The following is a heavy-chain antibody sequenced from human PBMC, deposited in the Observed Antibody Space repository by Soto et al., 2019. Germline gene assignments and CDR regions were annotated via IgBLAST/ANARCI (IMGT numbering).Heavy chain of an antibody. V-gene: IGHV6-1*01. CDR3: AREIYDFWSGYFTWFDP. J-gene: IGHJ5*02. CDR2: TYYRSKWYN. Sequence: PSQTLSLTCAISGDSVSSNSAAWNWIRQSPSRGLEWLGRTYYRSKWYNDYAVSVNSRITINPDTSKNQFSLQLNSVTPEDTAVYYCAREIYDFWSGYFTWFDPWGQGTMVTVYS. CDR1: GDSVSSNSAA. D-gene: IGHD3-3*01.